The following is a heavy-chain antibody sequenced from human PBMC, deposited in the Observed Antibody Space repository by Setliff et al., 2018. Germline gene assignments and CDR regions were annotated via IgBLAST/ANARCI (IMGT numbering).Heavy chain of an antibody. D-gene: IGHD6-19*01. CDR2: IYYRGST. J-gene: IGHJ4*02. CDR3: ASQEPLYSSGWYYFDY. Sequence: SETLSLTCAVSGYSISSGYNWGWIRQPPGKGLEWIASIYYRGSTSYNSSLKSRVSISVDTSKSQFSLKLSSVTAADTAVYYCASQEPLYSSGWYYFDYWGQGTLVTVSS. V-gene: IGHV4-38-2*01. CDR1: GYSISSGYN.